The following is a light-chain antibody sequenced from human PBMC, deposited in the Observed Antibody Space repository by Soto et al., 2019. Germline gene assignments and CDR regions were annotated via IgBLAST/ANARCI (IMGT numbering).Light chain of an antibody. CDR1: QTVSTF. V-gene: IGKV3-11*01. Sequence: IVMTHSPATLSGSPGERATRSFRASQTVSTFLAWYQQKTGQAPSLLISDASNRATGIPARFSGSGSGTDFNLTISSLETEDSAVYYCQQRTYWPWTFGQGTKVDIK. J-gene: IGKJ1*01. CDR3: QQRTYWPWT. CDR2: DAS.